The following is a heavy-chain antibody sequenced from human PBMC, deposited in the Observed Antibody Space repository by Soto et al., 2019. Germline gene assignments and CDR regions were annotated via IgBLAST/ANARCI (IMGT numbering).Heavy chain of an antibody. CDR3: ARDLASSSTNYFDS. V-gene: IGHV3-11*06. D-gene: IGHD2-8*01. CDR1: GFPFSDYY. J-gene: IGHJ4*02. Sequence: GSLRLSCEASGFPFSDYYMSWIRQAPGKGLEWLAYISGGSDYTNSAQSVKGRFTISRDDARASLFLQMDDLRVDDTAMYYCARDLASSSTNYFDSWGQGTLLTVSS. CDR2: ISGGSDYT.